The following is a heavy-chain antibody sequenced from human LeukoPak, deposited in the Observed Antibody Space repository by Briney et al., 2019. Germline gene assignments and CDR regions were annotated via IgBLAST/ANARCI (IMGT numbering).Heavy chain of an antibody. D-gene: IGHD2/OR15-2a*01. CDR2: IYYSGST. J-gene: IGHJ5*02. Sequence: SETLSLTCTVSGGSISSSRYCWGWIRQPPGKGLEWIGSIYYSGSTYYNPSLKSRVTISVDTSKNQFSLKLGSVTAADTAVYYCARHPFQYPFDHWGQGTVVSVSS. CDR3: ARHPFQYPFDH. CDR1: GGSISSSRYC. V-gene: IGHV4-39*01.